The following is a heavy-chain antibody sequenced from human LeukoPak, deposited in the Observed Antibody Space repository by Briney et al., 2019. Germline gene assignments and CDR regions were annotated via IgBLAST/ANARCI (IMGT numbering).Heavy chain of an antibody. CDR2: ISSSGNTI. CDR3: ARKLDY. J-gene: IGHJ4*02. CDR1: GFTFSSYA. V-gene: IGHV3-48*02. Sequence: GGSLRLSCAASGFTFSSYAMSWVRQAPGKGLEWVSYISSSGNTIYYADSVRGRFTISRDNAENSLYLQMNSLRDEDTAVYYCARKLDYWGQGILVTVSS.